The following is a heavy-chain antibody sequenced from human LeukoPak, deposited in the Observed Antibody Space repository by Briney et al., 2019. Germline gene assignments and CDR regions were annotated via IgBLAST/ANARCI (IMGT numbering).Heavy chain of an antibody. CDR2: ISGSGGST. D-gene: IGHD5-24*01. J-gene: IGHJ4*02. CDR3: AKMARDGYILYYFDY. V-gene: IGHV3-23*01. Sequence: PGGSLRLSCAASGFMFRSYAMSWVRQAPGKGLEWVPAISGSGGSTDYADSVKGRITISRDNSKNTLYLQMNSLRAEDTAVYYCAKMARDGYILYYFDYWGQGTLVTVSS. CDR1: GFMFRSYA.